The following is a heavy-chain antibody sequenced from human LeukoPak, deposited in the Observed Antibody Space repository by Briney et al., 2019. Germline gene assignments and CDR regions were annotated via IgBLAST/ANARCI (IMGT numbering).Heavy chain of an antibody. D-gene: IGHD3-10*01. CDR1: GYTFTSYY. CDR2: INPSGGST. J-gene: IGHJ4*02. Sequence: ASVKVSCKASGYTFTSYYMHRVRQAPGQGLEWMGIINPSGGSTSYAQKFQGRVTMTRDTSTSTVYMELSSLRSEDTAVYYCARDTGRFGEVGYFDYWGQGTLVTVSS. CDR3: ARDTGRFGEVGYFDY. V-gene: IGHV1-46*01.